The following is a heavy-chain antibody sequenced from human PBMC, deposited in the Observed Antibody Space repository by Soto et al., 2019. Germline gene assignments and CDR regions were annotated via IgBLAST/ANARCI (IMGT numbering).Heavy chain of an antibody. CDR3: ARGGGVGVAGSAAFDM. Sequence: QLHLVQSGAVVKKPGASVTVSCSASGYPVTAYYMHWVRQAPGRGLEWMGGINPATGAAKYTQTFQGRVTTTRDTSTSTALMELSRLTSEDTAVFYCARGGGVGVAGSAAFDMWGQGTLVTVSS. V-gene: IGHV1-2*02. J-gene: IGHJ3*02. D-gene: IGHD3-3*01. CDR1: GYPVTAYY. CDR2: INPATGAA.